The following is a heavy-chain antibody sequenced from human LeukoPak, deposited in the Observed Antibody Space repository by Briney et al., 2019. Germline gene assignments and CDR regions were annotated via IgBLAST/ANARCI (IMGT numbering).Heavy chain of an antibody. D-gene: IGHD3-16*01. Sequence: GGSLRLSCAASGFTVSSNYMSWVRQAPGKGLEWVSVIYSGGSTYYADSVKGRFTISRDNSKNTLYLQMSSLRAEDTAVYYCARVFGTASPTYYYYYYMDVWGKGTTVTVSS. CDR1: GFTVSSNY. CDR2: IYSGGST. CDR3: ARVFGTASPTYYYYYYMDV. J-gene: IGHJ6*03. V-gene: IGHV3-66*02.